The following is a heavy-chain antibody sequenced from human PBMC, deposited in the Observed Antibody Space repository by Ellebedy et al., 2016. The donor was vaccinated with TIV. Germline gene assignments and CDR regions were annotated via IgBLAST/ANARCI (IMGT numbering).Heavy chain of an antibody. CDR3: AREAGYSSNWPFDS. V-gene: IGHV3-48*04. Sequence: PGGSLRLSCSASGFTFSSYSMNWVRQAPGQGLEWISYISNGGSIVNYADSVQGRFTISRDDAKNSRYLQMNSLRAEDTAVYHCAREAGYSSNWPFDSWGQGTLVTVSS. CDR1: GFTFSSYS. D-gene: IGHD6-13*01. CDR2: ISNGGSIV. J-gene: IGHJ4*02.